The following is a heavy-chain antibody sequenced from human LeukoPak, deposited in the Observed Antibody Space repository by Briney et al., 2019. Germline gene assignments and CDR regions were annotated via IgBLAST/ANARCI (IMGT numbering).Heavy chain of an antibody. Sequence: PSETLSLTCTVSGGSISSSSYYWGWIRQPPGKGLGWIGSIYYSGSTYYNPSLKSRVTISVDTSKNQFSLKLSSVTAADTAVYYCARLTRGSPDYWGQGTLLTVPS. CDR2: IYYSGST. V-gene: IGHV4-39*07. J-gene: IGHJ4*02. CDR1: GGSISSSSYY. CDR3: ARLTRGSPDY. D-gene: IGHD2-8*02.